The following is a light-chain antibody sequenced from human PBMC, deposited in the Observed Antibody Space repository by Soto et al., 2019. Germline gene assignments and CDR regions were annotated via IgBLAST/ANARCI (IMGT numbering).Light chain of an antibody. J-gene: IGLJ3*02. CDR2: EVA. CDR1: STDIESYNF. V-gene: IGLV2-23*02. Sequence: QSALTQPASVSGSPGQSITIPCIGSSTDIESYNFVSWYQIHPGKAPKLIIFEVANRPSDVSLRLSGSKSGNTASLTISSLQAEDEADYHCCSYATGGTLVFGGGTKLTVL. CDR3: CSYATGGTLV.